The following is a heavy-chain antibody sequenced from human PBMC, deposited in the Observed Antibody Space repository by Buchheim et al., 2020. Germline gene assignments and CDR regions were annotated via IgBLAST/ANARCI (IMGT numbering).Heavy chain of an antibody. CDR1: GGSFSGYY. Sequence: QVQLQQWGAGLLKPSETLSLTCAVYGGSFSGYYWSWIRQPPGKGLEWIGEINHSGSTNYNPSLKSRVTISVDTSKNQFSRKLSSVTAADTAVYYCARGESYPPYFDYWGQGTL. CDR3: ARGESYPPYFDY. V-gene: IGHV4-34*01. D-gene: IGHD3-10*01. J-gene: IGHJ4*02. CDR2: INHSGST.